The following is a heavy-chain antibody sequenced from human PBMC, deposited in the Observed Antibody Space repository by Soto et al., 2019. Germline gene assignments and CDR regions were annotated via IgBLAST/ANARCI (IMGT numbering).Heavy chain of an antibody. CDR3: ANLRRRGIVEY. Sequence: EVQLLESGGGLIQPGRSLRLSCAASGFSFGVYAMSWVRQAPGKGLEWVATISGGIGSTYYADAVKGRFTISRDITRRTLDLQMNSLGIEDTAVYYFANLRRRGIVEYWGQGTLVTISS. CDR2: ISGGIGST. CDR1: GFSFGVYA. D-gene: IGHD1-26*01. V-gene: IGHV3-23*01. J-gene: IGHJ4*02.